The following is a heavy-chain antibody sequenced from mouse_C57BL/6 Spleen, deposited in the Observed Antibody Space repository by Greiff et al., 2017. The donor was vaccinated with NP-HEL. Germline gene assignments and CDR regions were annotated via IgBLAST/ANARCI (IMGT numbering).Heavy chain of an antibody. V-gene: IGHV1-78*01. D-gene: IGHD2-1*01. CDR3: ARSEIYYGNYDYAMDY. J-gene: IGHJ4*01. CDR1: GYPSPVHT. Sequence: VQLQEPDAELVKPGASVKISCKVPGYPSPVHTIHWMKQSPGQGLEWIGNFNPSNGGTNYNEKFKSKATLTVDKSSSTAYMQLSSLTSEDSAVYYCARSEIYYGNYDYAMDYWGQGTSVTVSS. CDR2: FNPSNGGT.